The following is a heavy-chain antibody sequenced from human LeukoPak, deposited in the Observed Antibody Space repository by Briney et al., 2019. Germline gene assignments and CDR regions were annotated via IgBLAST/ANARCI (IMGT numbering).Heavy chain of an antibody. CDR2: IYSGGST. J-gene: IGHJ4*02. CDR1: GFTVSSNY. D-gene: IGHD3-3*01. Sequence: GGSLRLSCAASGFTVSSNYMSWVRQAPGKGLEWVSVIYSGGSTYYADSVKGRFTISRDNSKNTLYLQMNSLRAEDTAVYYCARALYDFWSGYPPFDYWGQGTLVTVSS. V-gene: IGHV3-66*01. CDR3: ARALYDFWSGYPPFDY.